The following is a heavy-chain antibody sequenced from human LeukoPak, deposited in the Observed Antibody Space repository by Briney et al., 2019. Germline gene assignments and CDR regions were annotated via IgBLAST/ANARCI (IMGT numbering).Heavy chain of an antibody. CDR3: ARGSGPEVTTIDS. J-gene: IGHJ4*02. CDR1: GFSFSSYD. Sequence: GGSLRLSCAASGFSFSSYDMHWVRQAPGEGLEWVSAFHTDGGAYYLDSVKGRFTVSREDARNSLYLQMNALKAGDTAVYYCARGSGPEVTTIDSWGQGTLVIVSS. D-gene: IGHD4-17*01. V-gene: IGHV3-13*01. CDR2: FHTDGGA.